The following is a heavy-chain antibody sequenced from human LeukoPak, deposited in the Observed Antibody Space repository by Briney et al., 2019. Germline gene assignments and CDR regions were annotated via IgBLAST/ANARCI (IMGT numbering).Heavy chain of an antibody. Sequence: ASVKVSCKVSGYTLTELSMHCVRQAPGKGLERMGGFDPEDGETIYAQKFQGRVTMTEDTSTDTAYMELSSLRSEDTAVYYCATDPIYCSSTSCYRLFGYWGQGTLVTVSS. V-gene: IGHV1-24*01. CDR1: GYTLTELS. J-gene: IGHJ4*02. CDR2: FDPEDGET. CDR3: ATDPIYCSSTSCYRLFGY. D-gene: IGHD2-2*01.